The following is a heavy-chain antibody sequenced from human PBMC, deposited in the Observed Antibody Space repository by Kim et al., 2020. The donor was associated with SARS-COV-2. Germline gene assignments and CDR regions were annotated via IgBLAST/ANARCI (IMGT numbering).Heavy chain of an antibody. CDR2: IWYDGSNK. Sequence: GGSLRLSCAASGFTFSSYGMHWVRQAPGKGLEWVAVIWYDGSNKYYADSVKGRFTISRDNSKNTLYLQMNSLRAEDTAVYYCARDHEYCSGGSCSYYYYYYGMDVWGQGTTVTVSS. J-gene: IGHJ6*02. V-gene: IGHV3-33*01. CDR1: GFTFSSYG. D-gene: IGHD2-15*01. CDR3: ARDHEYCSGGSCSYYYYYYGMDV.